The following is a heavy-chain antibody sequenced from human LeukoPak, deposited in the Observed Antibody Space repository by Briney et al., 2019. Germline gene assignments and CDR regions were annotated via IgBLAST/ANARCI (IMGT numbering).Heavy chain of an antibody. Sequence: SETLSLTCTVSGGSISSSSYYWGWIRQPPGKGLEWIGSIYYSGSTYYNPSLKSRVTISVDTSKNQFSLKLSSVTAADTAAYYCARDPTGDEDYFDYWGQGTLVTVSS. V-gene: IGHV4-39*07. D-gene: IGHD7-27*01. CDR1: GGSISSSSYY. J-gene: IGHJ4*02. CDR3: ARDPTGDEDYFDY. CDR2: IYYSGST.